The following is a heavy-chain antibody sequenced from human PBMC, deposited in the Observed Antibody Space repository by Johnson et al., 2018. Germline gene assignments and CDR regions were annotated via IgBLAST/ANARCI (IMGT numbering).Heavy chain of an antibody. V-gene: IGHV4-59*01. CDR3: ARDQVNYNFLYGMDV. Sequence: QVQLQESGPGLVKPSETLSLTCTVSGGSISNYYWSWIRQPPGKGLEWIGYIYYSGRTNYNPSFKGRVTISVDTSQNQFSLNVTSVTAAAPAVYYCARDQVNYNFLYGMDVWGQGTTVTVSS. D-gene: IGHD3-3*01. J-gene: IGHJ6*02. CDR2: IYYSGRT. CDR1: GGSISNYY.